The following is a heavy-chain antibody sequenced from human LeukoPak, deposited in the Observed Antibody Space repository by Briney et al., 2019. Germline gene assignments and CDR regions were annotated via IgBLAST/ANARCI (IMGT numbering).Heavy chain of an antibody. V-gene: IGHV3-23*01. D-gene: IGHD2-21*01. CDR3: ANLGSKTRIPWFDP. J-gene: IGHJ5*02. CDR1: GFSFSSYW. CDR2: ISGSGGST. Sequence: EPGGSLRLSCAASGFSFSSYWMHWVRQAPGKGLEWVSAISGSGGSTYYADSVKGRFTISRDNSKNTLYLQMNSLRAEDTAVYYCANLGSKTRIPWFDPWGQGTLVTVSS.